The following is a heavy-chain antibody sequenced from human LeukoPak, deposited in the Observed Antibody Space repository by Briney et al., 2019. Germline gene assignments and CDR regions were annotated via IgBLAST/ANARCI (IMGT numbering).Heavy chain of an antibody. CDR3: ARGYCSSTSCYRLSWFDP. CDR2: IIPTFGTA. Sequence: GSSVKVSCKASRGTFSSYAISWVRQAPGQGLEWMGGIIPTFGTANYAQKFQGRVTITADESTSTAYMELSSLRSEDTAVYYCARGYCSSTSCYRLSWFDPWGQGTLVTVSS. CDR1: RGTFSSYA. V-gene: IGHV1-69*01. J-gene: IGHJ5*02. D-gene: IGHD2-2*02.